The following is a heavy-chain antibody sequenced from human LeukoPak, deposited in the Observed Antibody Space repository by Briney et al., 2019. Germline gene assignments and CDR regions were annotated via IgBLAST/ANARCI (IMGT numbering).Heavy chain of an antibody. CDR3: ARDFPPGATGYWYFDL. D-gene: IGHD3-10*01. J-gene: IGHJ2*01. CDR2: IYYSGST. V-gene: IGHV4-30-2*05. CDR1: GGSISSGGYS. Sequence: SETLSLTCAVSGGSISSGGYSWSWIRQPPGKGLEWIGYIYYSGSTYYNPSLKSRVTISVDTSKNQFSLKLSSVTAADTAVYYCARDFPPGATGYWYFDLWGRGTLVTVSS.